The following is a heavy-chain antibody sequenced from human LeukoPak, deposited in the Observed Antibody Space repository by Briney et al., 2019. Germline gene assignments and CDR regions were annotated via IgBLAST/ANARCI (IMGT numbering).Heavy chain of an antibody. J-gene: IGHJ4*02. V-gene: IGHV1-2*04. CDR1: GYTFTGYY. CDR2: INPNSGGT. Sequence: ASVKVSCTASGYTFTGYYMHWVRQAPGQGLEWMGWINPNSGGTNYAQKFQGWVTMTRDTSISTAYMELSRLRSDDTAVYYCARGGDYGDYVIDYWGQGTLVTVSS. CDR3: ARGGDYGDYVIDY. D-gene: IGHD4-17*01.